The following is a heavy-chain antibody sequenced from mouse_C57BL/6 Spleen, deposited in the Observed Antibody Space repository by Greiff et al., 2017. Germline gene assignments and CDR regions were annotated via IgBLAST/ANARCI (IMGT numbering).Heavy chain of an antibody. CDR1: GLSLTSHG. CDR2: IWGGGST. CDR3: AKHYGSSYDYYAMDY. D-gene: IGHD1-1*01. Sequence: VQLQQSGPGLVASSQSPSITCTVSGLSLTSHGVDRVRQPPGKGLEWLGVIWGGGSTNYNSALMSRLSISKDNSQSQVFLKMNSLQTDDTAMYYCAKHYGSSYDYYAMDYWGQGTSVTVSS. J-gene: IGHJ4*01. V-gene: IGHV2-9*01.